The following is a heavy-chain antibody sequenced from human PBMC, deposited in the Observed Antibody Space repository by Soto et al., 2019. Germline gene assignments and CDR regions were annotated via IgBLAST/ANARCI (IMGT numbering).Heavy chain of an antibody. CDR1: GGSISSSSYY. Sequence: SETLSLTCTVSGGSISSSSYYWGWIRQPPGKGLEWIGSIYYSGSTYYNPSLKSRVTIYVDTSKNQFSLKLSSVTAADPAVYYCAREAMTGRPYYGMDVWGQGTTVTVSS. D-gene: IGHD3-9*01. J-gene: IGHJ6*02. CDR2: IYYSGST. CDR3: AREAMTGRPYYGMDV. V-gene: IGHV4-39*02.